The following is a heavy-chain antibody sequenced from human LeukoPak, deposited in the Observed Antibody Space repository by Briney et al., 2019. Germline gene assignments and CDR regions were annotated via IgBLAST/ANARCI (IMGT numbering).Heavy chain of an antibody. J-gene: IGHJ4*02. D-gene: IGHD3-10*01. CDR3: AKDAGRSRYGSGSHKGFDY. CDR1: GFTFNHYG. CDR2: ISYGGGTK. Sequence: PGRSLRLSCAASGFTFNHYGIHWVRQAPGKGLEWVAVISYGGGTKFYADSVKGRVAISRDDSTNTVYLQMNSLRAEDTAVYYCAKDAGRSRYGSGSHKGFDYWGQGTLVTVSS. V-gene: IGHV3-30*18.